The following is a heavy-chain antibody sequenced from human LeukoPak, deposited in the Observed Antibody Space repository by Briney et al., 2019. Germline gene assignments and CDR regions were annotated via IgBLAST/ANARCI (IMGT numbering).Heavy chain of an antibody. Sequence: SETLSLTCSVSGGSISSYYWSWIRQPPGKGLEWIGYIYYSGSTNYNPSLKSRVTISVDTSKNQFSLKLSSVTAADTVVYYCARVRKGLSAFDIWGQGTMVTVSS. CDR1: GGSISSYY. CDR2: IYYSGST. V-gene: IGHV4-59*01. CDR3: ARVRKGLSAFDI. J-gene: IGHJ3*02.